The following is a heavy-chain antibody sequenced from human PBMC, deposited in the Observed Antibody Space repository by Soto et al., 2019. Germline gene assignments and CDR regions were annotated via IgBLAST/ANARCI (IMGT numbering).Heavy chain of an antibody. V-gene: IGHV1-46*01. J-gene: IGHJ4*02. CDR2: INPASGST. D-gene: IGHD6-13*01. CDR1: GYTFTHYY. Sequence: QVQLVQSGAEVKKPGASVKLSCRTSGYTFTHYYIHWVRQAPGLGLEWLAIINPASGSTNYAQDFQGRVTLPMDTSTTTVYMELSGLRAEDTAIFYCARDLAAGDHWGQGTLVTVSS. CDR3: ARDLAAGDH.